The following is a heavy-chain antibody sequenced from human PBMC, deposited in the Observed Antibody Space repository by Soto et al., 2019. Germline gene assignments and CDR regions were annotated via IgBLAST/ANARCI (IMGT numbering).Heavy chain of an antibody. D-gene: IGHD6-19*01. J-gene: IGHJ5*02. CDR3: ARTPQGGSGWYGEGFVP. CDR1: GGTFSSYA. V-gene: IGHV1-69*06. Sequence: QVQLVQSGAEVKKPGSSVKVSCKASGGTFSSYAISWVRQAPGQGLEWMGGIIPIFGTANYAQKFQGRVTITADKSTSTADRELSSVRSEDTAVYYCARTPQGGSGWYGEGFVPWVQGTLVTVSS. CDR2: IIPIFGTA.